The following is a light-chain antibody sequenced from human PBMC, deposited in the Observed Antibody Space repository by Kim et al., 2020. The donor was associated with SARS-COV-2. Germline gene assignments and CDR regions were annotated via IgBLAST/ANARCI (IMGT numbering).Light chain of an antibody. CDR3: QAWDSSTFYV. V-gene: IGLV3-1*01. J-gene: IGLJ1*01. Sequence: SYELTQPPSVSVSPGQTASITCSGDKLGDKYACWYQQKPGQSPVLVIYQDNKRPSGIPERFSGSNSGNTATLTISGTQAMDEADYYCQAWDSSTFYVFGTGTKGTVL. CDR2: QDN. CDR1: KLGDKY.